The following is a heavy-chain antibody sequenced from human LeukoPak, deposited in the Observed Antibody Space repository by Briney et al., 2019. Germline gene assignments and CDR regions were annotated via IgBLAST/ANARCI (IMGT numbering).Heavy chain of an antibody. CDR2: ISSSSSYI. Sequence: PGGSLRLSCAASGSTFSSYSMNWVRQAPGKGLEWVSSISSSSSYIYYADSVKGRFTISRDNAKNSLYLQMNSLRAEDTAVYYCARDLIVAAAAPWKDYWGQGTLVTVSS. CDR3: ARDLIVAAAAPWKDY. V-gene: IGHV3-21*01. CDR1: GSTFSSYS. D-gene: IGHD6-13*01. J-gene: IGHJ4*02.